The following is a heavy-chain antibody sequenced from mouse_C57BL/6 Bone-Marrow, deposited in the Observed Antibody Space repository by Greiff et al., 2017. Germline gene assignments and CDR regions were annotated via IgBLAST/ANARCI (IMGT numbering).Heavy chain of an antibody. CDR1: GYTFTSYW. J-gene: IGHJ4*01. CDR2: IHPNSGST. V-gene: IGHV1-64*01. CDR3: ARRTLPYDGGGMDY. D-gene: IGHD2-12*01. Sequence: QVQLQQPGAELVKPGASVKLSCKASGYTFTSYWMHWVKQRPGQGLEWIGMIHPNSGSTNYNEKFKRKATLTVDKSSSTAYMQLSSLTSEDSAVYYCARRTLPYDGGGMDYGGQGTSVTVSS.